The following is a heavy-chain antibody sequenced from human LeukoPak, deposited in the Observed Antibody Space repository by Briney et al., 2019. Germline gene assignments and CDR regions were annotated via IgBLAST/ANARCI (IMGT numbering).Heavy chain of an antibody. J-gene: IGHJ2*01. CDR3: ARGLVGMGGFDL. Sequence: ASVKVSCKASGYTFTSYDINWVRQATGQGLEWMGWMNPNSGNTGYAQKFQGRVTMTRNTSISTAYMELSSLRSVDTAVYYCARGLVGMGGFDLWGRGTLVTVSS. CDR1: GYTFTSYD. D-gene: IGHD2-21*01. V-gene: IGHV1-8*01. CDR2: MNPNSGNT.